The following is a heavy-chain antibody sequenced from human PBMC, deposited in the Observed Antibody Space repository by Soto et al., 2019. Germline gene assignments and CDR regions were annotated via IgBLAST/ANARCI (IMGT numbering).Heavy chain of an antibody. J-gene: IGHJ5*02. CDR3: AHHTITPATNWFDP. D-gene: IGHD2-2*01. CDR1: GFSLTTSGVG. Sequence: SGPTLVNPTQALTLTCTFSGFSLTTSGVGVGWIRQPPGKALEWLALIYWNDDKRYSPSLRGRLTITKDTSKNQVVLAMTNMDPVDTATYYCAHHTITPATNWFDPWGLGTLVTVSS. V-gene: IGHV2-5*01. CDR2: IYWNDDK.